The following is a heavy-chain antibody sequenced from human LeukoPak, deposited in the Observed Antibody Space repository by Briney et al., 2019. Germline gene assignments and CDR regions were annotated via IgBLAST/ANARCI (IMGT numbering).Heavy chain of an antibody. V-gene: IGHV1-24*01. Sequence: ASVKVSRKVSGYTLTELSMHWVRQAPGKGLEWMGGFDPEDGETIYAQKFQGRVTMTEDTSTDTAYMELSSLRSEDTAVYYCATAYPPSSSWYYFDYWGQGTLVTVSS. J-gene: IGHJ4*02. CDR2: FDPEDGET. CDR3: ATAYPPSSSWYYFDY. CDR1: GYTLTELS. D-gene: IGHD6-13*01.